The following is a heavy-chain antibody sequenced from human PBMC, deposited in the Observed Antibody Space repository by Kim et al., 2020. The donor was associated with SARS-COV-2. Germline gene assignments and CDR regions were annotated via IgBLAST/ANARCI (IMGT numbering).Heavy chain of an antibody. V-gene: IGHV1-69*04. J-gene: IGHJ5*02. Sequence: SARKFQGRVTITADKSASTPYMELDSLRSEDTAVYYCARVWGATGWFDAWGQGTLVTVSS. D-gene: IGHD1-26*01. CDR3: ARVWGATGWFDA.